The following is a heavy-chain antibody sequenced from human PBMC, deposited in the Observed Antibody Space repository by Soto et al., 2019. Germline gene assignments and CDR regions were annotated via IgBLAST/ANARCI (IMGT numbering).Heavy chain of an antibody. CDR2: IHAGSDNT. D-gene: IGHD3-10*02. J-gene: IGHJ6*02. CDR1: GSTFTAIT. V-gene: IGHV1-3*01. Sequence: QVQFVQSGTEVKEPGASVRVSCTASGSTFTAITLHWVRQAPGQRLEWMGCIHAGSDNTEYSQKFQDRLTITRDTSATIVYMELSSLRSEDTALYYCARDYVKYGMDVWGQGTTVTVSS. CDR3: ARDYVKYGMDV.